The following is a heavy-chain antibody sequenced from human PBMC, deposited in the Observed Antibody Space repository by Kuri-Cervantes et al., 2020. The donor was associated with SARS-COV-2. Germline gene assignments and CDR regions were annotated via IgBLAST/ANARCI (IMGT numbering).Heavy chain of an antibody. CDR1: GFTLSRYT. CDR2: ISGSGSYI. Sequence: GESLKISCVASGFTLSRYTMNWVRQAPGKALEWVSSISGSGSYIYYADSVKGRFTISRESGENPLYLHMNSLRGDDTAVYYCARANYDFWSGYYPADYWGQGTLVTVSS. D-gene: IGHD3-3*01. V-gene: IGHV3-21*01. CDR3: ARANYDFWSGYYPADY. J-gene: IGHJ4*02.